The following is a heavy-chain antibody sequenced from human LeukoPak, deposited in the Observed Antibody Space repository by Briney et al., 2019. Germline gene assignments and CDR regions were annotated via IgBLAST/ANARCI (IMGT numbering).Heavy chain of an antibody. J-gene: IGHJ4*02. D-gene: IGHD5-18*01. CDR1: GFSLSNYW. CDR3: AKDGGQLWLKRYYFDY. Sequence: PGGSLRLSCAASGFSLSNYWMTWVRQAPGKGLEWVAVISYGGSNKYYADSVKGRFTISRDNSKNTLYLQMNSLRAEDTAVYYCAKDGGQLWLKRYYFDYWGQGTLVTVSS. CDR2: ISYGGSNK. V-gene: IGHV3-30*18.